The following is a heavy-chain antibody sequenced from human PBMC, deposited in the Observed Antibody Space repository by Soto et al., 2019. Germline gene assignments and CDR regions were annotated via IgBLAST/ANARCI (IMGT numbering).Heavy chain of an antibody. Sequence: EVQLVESGGGLVKPGESLRLACAASGLTVSNVWMTWVRQPAGKGLEWVGHVKRTTDGGTTEHAAPLKGRFTISRDDSKIALYLEINSLKTEDKAVYYCATEGIYYDGSGYCTVVSDALDIWGQGTMVTVSS. CDR2: VKRTTDGGTT. D-gene: IGHD3-22*01. V-gene: IGHV3-15*01. CDR3: ATEGIYYDGSGYCTVVSDALDI. J-gene: IGHJ3*02. CDR1: GLTVSNVW.